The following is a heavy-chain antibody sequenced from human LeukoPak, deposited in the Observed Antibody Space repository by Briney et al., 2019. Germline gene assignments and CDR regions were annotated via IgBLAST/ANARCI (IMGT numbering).Heavy chain of an antibody. Sequence: GRSLRLXCAASGCTYSSYGMHWVRQAPGKGLEWVAVIWYDGSNKYYADSVKGRFTISRDNSKNTLYLQMNSLRAEDTAVYYCAKDFHTVTAYAFDIWGQGTMVTVSS. J-gene: IGHJ3*02. V-gene: IGHV3-33*06. CDR3: AKDFHTVTAYAFDI. CDR2: IWYDGSNK. D-gene: IGHD4-11*01. CDR1: GCTYSSYG.